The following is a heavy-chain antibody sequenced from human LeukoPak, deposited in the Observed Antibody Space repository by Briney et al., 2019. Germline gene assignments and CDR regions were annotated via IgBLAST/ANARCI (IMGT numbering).Heavy chain of an antibody. Sequence: GSLRLTCAASGFTFSNYAMAWVRQAPGKGLEWVSGLSGGGGNTYYADSVKGRFTISRDNPKNTLYLQMNSLRAEDTAVYYCATEKGDSPDYWGQGTLVTVSS. D-gene: IGHD2-21*01. V-gene: IGHV3-23*01. CDR3: ATEKGDSPDY. CDR1: GFTFSNYA. CDR2: LSGGGGNT. J-gene: IGHJ4*02.